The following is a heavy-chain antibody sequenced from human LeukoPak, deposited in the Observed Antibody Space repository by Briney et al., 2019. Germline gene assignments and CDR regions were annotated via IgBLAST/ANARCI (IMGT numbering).Heavy chain of an antibody. CDR3: AKAPAYSSSSHFDY. CDR2: ISGSGGST. J-gene: IGHJ4*02. V-gene: IGHV3-23*01. Sequence: GGSLRLSCAASGFTFSSYAMSWVRQAPGKGLEWVSAISGSGGSTYYADSVKGRFTISRDNSKNTLYLQMKSLRAEDTAVYYCAKAPAYSSSSHFDYWGQGTLVTVSS. CDR1: GFTFSSYA. D-gene: IGHD6-6*01.